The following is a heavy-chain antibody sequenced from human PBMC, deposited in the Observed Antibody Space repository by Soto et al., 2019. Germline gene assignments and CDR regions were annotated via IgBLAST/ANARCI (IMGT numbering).Heavy chain of an antibody. Sequence: PGGSLRLSCAASGFTFSSYAMSWVRQAPGKGLEWVSAISGSGGSTYYADSVKGRFTISRDNSKNTLYLQMNSLRAEDTAVYYCAKAVARVANPGLSKGMDVWGQGTTVTVSS. V-gene: IGHV3-23*01. CDR1: GFTFSSYA. D-gene: IGHD3-3*01. J-gene: IGHJ6*02. CDR2: ISGSGGST. CDR3: AKAVARVANPGLSKGMDV.